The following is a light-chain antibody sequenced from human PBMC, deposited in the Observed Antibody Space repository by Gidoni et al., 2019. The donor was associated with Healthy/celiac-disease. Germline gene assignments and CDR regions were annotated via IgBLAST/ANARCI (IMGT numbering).Light chain of an antibody. J-gene: IGLJ3*02. CDR1: SSNIGAGYD. Sequence: QSVLTQPPSVSGAPGQRVTLSCTGRSSNIGAGYDVHWYQQLPGTAPKLLISGNSNRPSGVPDRFSGSKSGTSASLAITGLQAEDEADYYCQSYDSSLSGSWVFGGGTKLTVL. CDR2: GNS. V-gene: IGLV1-40*01. CDR3: QSYDSSLSGSWV.